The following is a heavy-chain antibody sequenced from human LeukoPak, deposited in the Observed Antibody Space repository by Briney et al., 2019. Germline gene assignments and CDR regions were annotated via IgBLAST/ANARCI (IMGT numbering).Heavy chain of an antibody. Sequence: GGSLRLSCAASGFTFSSHGMHWVRQAPGKGLEWVAFIRSDGSNKYHADSVKGRFTISRDNSKNTVYLQMNSLRAEDTAVYYCARGLNTSPGVDYWGQGTLVTVSS. J-gene: IGHJ4*02. CDR1: GFTFSSHG. V-gene: IGHV3-30*02. CDR2: IRSDGSNK. CDR3: ARGLNTSPGVDY. D-gene: IGHD3-16*01.